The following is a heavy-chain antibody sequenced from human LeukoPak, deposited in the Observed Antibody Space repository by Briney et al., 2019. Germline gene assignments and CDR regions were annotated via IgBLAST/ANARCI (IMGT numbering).Heavy chain of an antibody. CDR2: INHSGST. CDR3: AREVAAAGPYFDY. V-gene: IGHV4-34*01. Sequence: SETLSLTCAVYGGSFSGYYWSWIRQPPGKGLEWIGEINHSGSTNYNPSLKSRVTISVDTSKSSVTAADTAVYYCAREVAAAGPYFDYWGQGTLVTVSS. CDR1: GGSFSGYY. D-gene: IGHD6-13*01. J-gene: IGHJ4*02.